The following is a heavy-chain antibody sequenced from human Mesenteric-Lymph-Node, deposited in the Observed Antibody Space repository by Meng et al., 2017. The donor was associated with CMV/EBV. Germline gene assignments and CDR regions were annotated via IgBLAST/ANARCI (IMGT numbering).Heavy chain of an antibody. V-gene: IGHV3-66*02. D-gene: IGHD3-3*01. CDR1: GFTVSSNY. Sequence: GESLKISCAASGFTVSSNYMSWVRQAPGKGLEWVSVIYSGGSTYYADSVKGRFTISRDNSKNTLYPQMNSLRAEDTAVYYCARTIPPDYWGQGTLVTVSS. J-gene: IGHJ4*02. CDR3: ARTIPPDY. CDR2: IYSGGST.